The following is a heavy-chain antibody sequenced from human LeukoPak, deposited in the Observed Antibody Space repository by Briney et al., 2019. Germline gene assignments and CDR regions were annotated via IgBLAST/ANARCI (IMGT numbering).Heavy chain of an antibody. J-gene: IGHJ6*03. V-gene: IGHV3-23*01. Sequence: GGSLRLSCAASGFTFTNAWMSWVRQAPGKGLEWVSAFSPSGGGTYYADSVKGRFTISRDNSKNTLYLQMNSLRAEDTAVYYCAKEDRFGESFGYYYYMDVWGKGTTVTISS. CDR1: GFTFTNAW. CDR2: FSPSGGGT. CDR3: AKEDRFGESFGYYYYMDV. D-gene: IGHD3-10*01.